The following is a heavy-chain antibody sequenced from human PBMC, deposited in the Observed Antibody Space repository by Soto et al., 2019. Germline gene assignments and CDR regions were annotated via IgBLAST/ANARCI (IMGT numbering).Heavy chain of an antibody. CDR2: ISYDGSNK. D-gene: IGHD1-1*01. CDR1: GFTFSSYG. CDR3: EKQVGGSVQLERRSYYYYGMDV. J-gene: IGHJ6*02. Sequence: HPGGSLRLSCAASGFTFSSYGMHWVRQAPGKGLEWVAVISYDGSNKYYADSVKGRFTISRDNSKNTLYLQMNSLRAEDTAVYYCEKQVGGSVQLERRSYYYYGMDVWGQGTTVTVSS. V-gene: IGHV3-30*18.